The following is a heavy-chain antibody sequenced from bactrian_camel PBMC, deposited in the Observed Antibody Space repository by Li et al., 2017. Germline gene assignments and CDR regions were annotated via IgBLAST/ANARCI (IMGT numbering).Heavy chain of an antibody. J-gene: IGHJ4*01. Sequence: HVQLVESGGGLVQPGGSLRLSCAASGLTFRNYYMCWVRQAPGKGLEWVSSIYTGDGSRTVADSVKGRFTISRDNTKNMLYLQMNSLKSEDTALYYCAKAAPDGGSWYVRGHGMDYWARGPRSPSP. CDR2: IYTGDGSR. D-gene: IGHD6*01. CDR1: GLTFRNYY. V-gene: IGHV3S1*01.